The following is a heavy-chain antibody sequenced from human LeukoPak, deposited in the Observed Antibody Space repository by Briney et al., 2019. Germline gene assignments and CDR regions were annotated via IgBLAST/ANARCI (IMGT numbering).Heavy chain of an antibody. CDR3: VRTRAAAGDL. V-gene: IGHV4-39*01. CDR1: GGSTNSGIHC. D-gene: IGHD6-13*01. J-gene: IGHJ5*02. CDR2: ICHGGTT. Sequence: SETLSLTCTVSGGSTNSGIHCWGWIRQPSGKELEWIGSICHGGTTHYHPLLKSRVSISGDTSKNQFSLKMTPVTAADTAVCYCVRTRAAAGDLWGQGTLVTVSS.